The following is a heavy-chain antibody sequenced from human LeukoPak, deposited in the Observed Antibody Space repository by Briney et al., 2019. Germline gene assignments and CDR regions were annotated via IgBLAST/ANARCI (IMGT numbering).Heavy chain of an antibody. CDR2: IKEDGSGK. V-gene: IGHV3-7*01. J-gene: IGHJ4*02. D-gene: IGHD2-2*01. Sequence: GGSLRLSCEASGFSFSTYWMSWVRQAPGKGLEWVANIKEDGSGKYYVDPVRGRFTISRDNAKNSLYLQMNSLRAEDTAVYFCARELGSTSLFDYWGQGTLVTVSS. CDR1: GFSFSTYW. CDR3: ARELGSTSLFDY.